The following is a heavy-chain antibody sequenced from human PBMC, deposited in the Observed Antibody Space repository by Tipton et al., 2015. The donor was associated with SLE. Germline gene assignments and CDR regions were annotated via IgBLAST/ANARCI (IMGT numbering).Heavy chain of an antibody. J-gene: IGHJ4*02. Sequence: TLSLTCTVSGDSISSSSYYWGWIRQPPGKGLEWIGSLYYGGTTYYNPSLKSRVTISVGTSKNQFSLKLNSVTAADTAVYYCASYCSGGRCYSAYWGQGTLVTVSS. CDR1: GDSISSSSYY. CDR3: ASYCSGGRCYSAY. D-gene: IGHD2-15*01. V-gene: IGHV4-39*07. CDR2: LYYGGTT.